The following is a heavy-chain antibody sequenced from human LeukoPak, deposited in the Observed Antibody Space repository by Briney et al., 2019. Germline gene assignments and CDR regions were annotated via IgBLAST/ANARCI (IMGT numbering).Heavy chain of an antibody. Sequence: GGSLRLSCAASGFTFSSYAMHWVRQAPGKGLEWVAAIWYDGSNKYYADSVKGRFTISRDNSKNTLYLQMNSLRAEDTGVYYCARDSGSGSYYYYFDYWGQGTLVTVSS. CDR1: GFTFSSYA. D-gene: IGHD1-26*01. CDR2: IWYDGSNK. V-gene: IGHV3-30*04. CDR3: ARDSGSGSYYYYFDY. J-gene: IGHJ4*02.